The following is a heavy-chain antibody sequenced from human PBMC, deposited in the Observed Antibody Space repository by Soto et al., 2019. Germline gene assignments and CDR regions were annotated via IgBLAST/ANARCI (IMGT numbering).Heavy chain of an antibody. V-gene: IGHV3-21*01. CDR1: GFTFSSYS. Sequence: GGSLRLSCAASGFTFSSYSMNWVRQAPGKGLEWVSSISSSSSYIYYADSVKGRFTISRDNAKNSLYLQMNSLRAEDTAVYYCARSPGSSSQRDYWGQGTLVTVSS. D-gene: IGHD6-6*01. CDR2: ISSSSSYI. CDR3: ARSPGSSSQRDY. J-gene: IGHJ4*02.